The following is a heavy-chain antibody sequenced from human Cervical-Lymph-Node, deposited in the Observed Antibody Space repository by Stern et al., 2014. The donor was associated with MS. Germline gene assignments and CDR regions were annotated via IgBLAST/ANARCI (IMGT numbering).Heavy chain of an antibody. CDR1: GFTFSTYW. J-gene: IGHJ6*02. V-gene: IGHV3-74*01. CDR2: INSGGSST. D-gene: IGHD2-15*01. CDR3: ARSSGASGDAMDV. Sequence: EVQLVESGGGLLQPGGSLRLSCGASGFTFSTYWMHWVRQGPGKGLVWVSRINSGGSSTSYTDSVRGRFTIYRDNAKNTVDLQMTSLRAEDTAVYYCARSSGASGDAMDVWGQGTTVTVSS.